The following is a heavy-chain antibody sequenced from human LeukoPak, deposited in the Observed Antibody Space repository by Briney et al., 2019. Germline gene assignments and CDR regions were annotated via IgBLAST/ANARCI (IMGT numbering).Heavy chain of an antibody. V-gene: IGHV1-69*13. D-gene: IGHD6-13*01. CDR1: GYTFTGYY. CDR2: IIPIFGTA. J-gene: IGHJ3*02. Sequence: ASVKVSCKASGYTFTGYYMHWVRQAPGQGLEWMGGIIPIFGTANYAQKFQGRVTITADESTSTAYMELSSLRSEDTAVYYCARDTSSWPKGVGAFDIWGQGTMVTVSS. CDR3: ARDTSSWPKGVGAFDI.